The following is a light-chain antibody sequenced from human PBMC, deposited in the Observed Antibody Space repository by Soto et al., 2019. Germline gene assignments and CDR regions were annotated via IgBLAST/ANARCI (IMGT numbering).Light chain of an antibody. CDR3: QQYGSSPT. V-gene: IGKV3-20*01. Sequence: EIVLTQSPGTLSLSPGERVTLSCRASQSVSSSYLVWYQQKPGQAPRLLIYGASSRATGIPDRFSGSGSGTDFTLTISRLEPEDFAVYYCQQYGSSPTFGQGTKVEIK. J-gene: IGKJ1*01. CDR1: QSVSSSY. CDR2: GAS.